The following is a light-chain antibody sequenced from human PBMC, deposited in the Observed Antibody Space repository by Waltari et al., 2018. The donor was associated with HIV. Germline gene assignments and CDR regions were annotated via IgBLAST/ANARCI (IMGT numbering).Light chain of an antibody. J-gene: IGLJ1*01. CDR2: KSF. CDR1: NSDVGAYDF. V-gene: IGLV2-14*01. CDR3: CAYASTNSPYYI. Sequence: QSALTQPASVSGSPGQSITISCTGTNSDVGAYDFVPWYQQHPGQAPKPLIYKSFHRASGISDRFSASRSGNTASLTISGLQPEDEADYYCCAYASTNSPYYIFGGGTTVT.